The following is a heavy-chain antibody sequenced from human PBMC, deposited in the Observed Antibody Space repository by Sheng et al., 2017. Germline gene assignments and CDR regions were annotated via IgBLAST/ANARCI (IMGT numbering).Heavy chain of an antibody. CDR3: ARLRGIWGSSGWQLYYFDY. Sequence: QVQLVESGGGLVKPGGSLRLSCAASGFTFSDYYMSWIRQAPGKGLEWVSNIRGSNSDTNYADSVKGRFSGSRDNAKNSLYLQMNSLRAEDTAVYYCARLRGIWGSSGWQLYYFDYWGQGTLVTVSS. D-gene: IGHD6-19*01. CDR1: GFTFSDYY. V-gene: IGHV3-11*05. J-gene: IGHJ4*02. CDR2: IRGSNSDT.